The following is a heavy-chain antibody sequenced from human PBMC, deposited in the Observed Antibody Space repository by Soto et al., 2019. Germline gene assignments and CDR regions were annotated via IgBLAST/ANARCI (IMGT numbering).Heavy chain of an antibody. CDR1: GFTFSSYA. V-gene: IGHV3-30-3*01. CDR2: ISYDGSNK. J-gene: IGHJ4*02. D-gene: IGHD6-19*01. Sequence: QVQLVESGGGVVQPGRSLRLSCAASGFTFSSYAMHWVRQAPGKGLEWVAVISYDGSNKYYADSVKGRFTISRDNSKNTLYLQMNSRRAENTAVSYCAKGDSGWYRAPVDYGGQGTLVTVSS. CDR3: AKGDSGWYRAPVDY.